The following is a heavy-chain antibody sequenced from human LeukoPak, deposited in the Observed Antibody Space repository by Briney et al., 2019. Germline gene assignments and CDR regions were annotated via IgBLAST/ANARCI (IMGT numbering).Heavy chain of an antibody. V-gene: IGHV3-9*03. D-gene: IGHD3-22*01. Sequence: GRSLRLSCAASGFTLDDYAMHCVRDAPGKGLECGSGISWNSGSIVYADSVRGRFTISRDNAKNSLYMQINTLRAQGMRLYYCSKAHYYDSSGYVCNYFDYWGQGALLTVPS. CDR1: GFTLDDYA. CDR2: ISWNSGSI. J-gene: IGHJ4*02. CDR3: SKAHYYDSSGYVCNYFDY.